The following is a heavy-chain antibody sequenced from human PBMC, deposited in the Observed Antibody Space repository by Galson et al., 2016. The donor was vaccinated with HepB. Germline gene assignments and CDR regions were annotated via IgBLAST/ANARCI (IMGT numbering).Heavy chain of an antibody. CDR3: ARQDYDFWANYHPEV. J-gene: IGHJ4*02. Sequence: SETLSLTCIVSGGSISSSSYYWAWIRQPPGKGLGWIGSIYYSGSTHYNPSLKSRVTISVDTSKNQFSLNLSSVTAADTAVYYCARQDYDFWANYHPEVWGQGTLVTVSS. CDR2: IYYSGST. D-gene: IGHD3-3*01. V-gene: IGHV4-39*01. CDR1: GGSISSSSYY.